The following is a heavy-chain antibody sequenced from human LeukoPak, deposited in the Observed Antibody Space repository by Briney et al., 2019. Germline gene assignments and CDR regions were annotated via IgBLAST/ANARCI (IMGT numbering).Heavy chain of an antibody. J-gene: IGHJ5*02. CDR2: ISGSGGST. V-gene: IGHV3-23*01. Sequence: GGSLRLSCAASGFTFSRYWMRWVRQAPGKGLEWVSAISGSGGSTYCADSVKGRFTISRDNSKNTLYLQMNSLRAEDTAVYYCAKEGLVLPYFDTDSNWFDPWGQGTLVTVSS. CDR1: GFTFSRYW. CDR3: AKEGLVLPYFDTDSNWFDP. D-gene: IGHD3-9*01.